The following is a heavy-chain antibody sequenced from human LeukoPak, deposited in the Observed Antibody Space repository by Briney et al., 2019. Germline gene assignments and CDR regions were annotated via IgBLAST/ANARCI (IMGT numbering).Heavy chain of an antibody. D-gene: IGHD6-19*01. J-gene: IGHJ4*02. Sequence: ASVKVSCKASGYTFTSYDINWVRQATGQGLEWMGWMNPNSGNTGYAQKFQGRVTMTRNTSISTAYMELSSLRSEDTAVYYCARGWGSSRWYGQDYWGQGTLVTVSS. CDR1: GYTFTSYD. CDR3: ARGWGSSRWYGQDY. CDR2: MNPNSGNT. V-gene: IGHV1-8*01.